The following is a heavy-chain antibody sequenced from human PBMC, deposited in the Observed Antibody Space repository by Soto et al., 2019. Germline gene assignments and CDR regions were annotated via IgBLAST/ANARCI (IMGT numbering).Heavy chain of an antibody. CDR2: IVVGSGNT. CDR1: GFTFTSSA. J-gene: IGHJ4*02. V-gene: IGHV1-58*01. CDR3: AADHDFWSGYYTFDY. Sequence: SVKVSCKASGFTFTSSAVQWVRQARGQRLEWIRWIVVGSGNTNYAQKFQERVTITRDMSTSTAYMELSSLRSEDTAVYYCAADHDFWSGYYTFDYWGQGTLVTVSS. D-gene: IGHD3-3*01.